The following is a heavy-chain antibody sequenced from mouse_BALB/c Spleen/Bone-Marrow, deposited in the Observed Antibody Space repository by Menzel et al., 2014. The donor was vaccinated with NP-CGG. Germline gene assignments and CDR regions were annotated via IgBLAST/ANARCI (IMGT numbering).Heavy chain of an antibody. CDR3: AAYYRYLAWFAY. V-gene: IGHV14-3*02. J-gene: IGHJ3*01. CDR1: GFNIKDTY. D-gene: IGHD2-14*01. Sequence: EVKLVESGAELVKPGVSVKLSCTASGFNIKDTYMHWVKQRPEQGLEWIGRIDPANGNTKYDPKFQGKATITADTSSNTAYLQLSSLTSEDTAVYYCAAYYRYLAWFAYWGQGTLVTVSA. CDR2: IDPANGNT.